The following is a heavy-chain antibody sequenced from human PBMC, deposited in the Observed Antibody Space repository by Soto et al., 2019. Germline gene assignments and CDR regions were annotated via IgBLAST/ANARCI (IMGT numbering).Heavy chain of an antibody. CDR3: ANAPGRITGTTWSWFDA. CDR2: ISYDGSNK. V-gene: IGHV3-30*18. D-gene: IGHD1-20*01. Sequence: GGSLSLSCAASGFTFSSYGMRWVRQAPGKGLEWVAVISYDGSNKYYADSVKGRFTISRDNSKNTLYLQMNSLRAEDTAVYYCANAPGRITGTTWSWFDAWGQGTLVTVSS. J-gene: IGHJ5*02. CDR1: GFTFSSYG.